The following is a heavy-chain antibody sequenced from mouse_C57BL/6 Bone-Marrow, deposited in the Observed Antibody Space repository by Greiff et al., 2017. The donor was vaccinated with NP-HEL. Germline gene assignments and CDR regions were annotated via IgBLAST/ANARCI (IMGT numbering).Heavy chain of an antibody. CDR2: IWSGGST. Sequence: VQLKESGPGLVQPSQSLSITCTVSGFSLTSYGVHWVRQSPGKGLEWLGVIWSGGSTDYNAAFISRLSISKDNSKSQVFFKMNSLQADDTAIYYCARMEATANYYAMDYWGQGTSVTVSS. CDR1: GFSLTSYG. CDR3: ARMEATANYYAMDY. V-gene: IGHV2-2*01. D-gene: IGHD1-2*01. J-gene: IGHJ4*01.